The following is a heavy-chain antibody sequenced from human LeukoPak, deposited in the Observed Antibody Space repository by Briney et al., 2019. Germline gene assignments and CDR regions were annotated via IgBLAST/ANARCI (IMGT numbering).Heavy chain of an antibody. Sequence: GASVKVSCKASGYTFTSYAMHWVRQAPGQRLEWMGWINAGNGNTKYSQKFQGRVTITRDTSASTAYMELSSLRSEDTAVYYCARWNDVYCSRTSCPYNWFDPWGQGTLVTVSS. CDR2: INAGNGNT. D-gene: IGHD2-2*01. CDR3: ARWNDVYCSRTSCPYNWFDP. J-gene: IGHJ5*02. CDR1: GYTFTSYA. V-gene: IGHV1-3*01.